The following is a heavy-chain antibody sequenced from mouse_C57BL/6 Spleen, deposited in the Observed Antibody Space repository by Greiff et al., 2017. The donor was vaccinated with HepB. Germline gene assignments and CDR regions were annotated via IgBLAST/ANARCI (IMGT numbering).Heavy chain of an antibody. CDR2: IDPEDGET. Sequence: VQLKESGAELVKPGASVKLSCTASGFNIKDYYMHWVKQRTEQGLEWIGRIDPEDGETKYAPKFQGKATITADTSSNTAYLKLSSLTSEDTAVYYCARGYEGPDLDYGGQGTTLTVSS. J-gene: IGHJ2*01. D-gene: IGHD2-10*02. CDR1: GFNIKDYY. V-gene: IGHV14-2*01. CDR3: ARGYEGPDLDY.